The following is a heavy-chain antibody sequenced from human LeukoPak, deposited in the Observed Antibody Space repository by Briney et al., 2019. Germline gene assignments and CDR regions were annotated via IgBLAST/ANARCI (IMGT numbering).Heavy chain of an antibody. D-gene: IGHD1-26*01. CDR3: AREARGSGRDFDY. CDR1: GFSFSDFY. J-gene: IGHJ4*02. Sequence: GGSLRLSCAASGFSFSDFYMSWIRQAQGMGLEWISYIGTRSKPIYYADSVKGRFTISRDDAKNSLYLQMNSLRDEDTAVYFCAREARGSGRDFDYWGQGILVTVSS. V-gene: IGHV3-11*01. CDR2: IGTRSKPI.